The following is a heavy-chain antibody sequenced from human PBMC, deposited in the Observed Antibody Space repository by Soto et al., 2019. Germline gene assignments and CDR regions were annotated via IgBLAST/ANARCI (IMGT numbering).Heavy chain of an antibody. J-gene: IGHJ4*02. CDR3: ARGVHY. D-gene: IGHD2-8*01. V-gene: IGHV5-51*01. CDR1: GFSFTSYF. Sequence: GESLKISCRGSGFSFTSYFIAWVRQTPGKGLEWMGIIYPTDSDTTYSPSSQGQVTISVDKSINTAYLQWGSLKASDTAIYYCARGVHYWGQGTLVTVSS. CDR2: IYPTDSDT.